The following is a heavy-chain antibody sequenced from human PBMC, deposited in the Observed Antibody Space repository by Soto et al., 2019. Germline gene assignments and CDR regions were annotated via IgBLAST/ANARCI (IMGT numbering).Heavy chain of an antibody. CDR3: ARDPFWLGPFRFDP. CDR2: TYYRSKWYN. CDR1: GDSVSSNSAA. V-gene: IGHV6-1*01. J-gene: IGHJ5*02. D-gene: IGHD3-9*01. Sequence: SQTLSLTCAISGDSVSSNSAAWNWIRQSPSRGLEWLGRTYYRSKWYNDYAVSVKSRITINPDTSKNQFSLQLNSVTPEVTAVYYCARDPFWLGPFRFDPWGQGTLVTVSS.